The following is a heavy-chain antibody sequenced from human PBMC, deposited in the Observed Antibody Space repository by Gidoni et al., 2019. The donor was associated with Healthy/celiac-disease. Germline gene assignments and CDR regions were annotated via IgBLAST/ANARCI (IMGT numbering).Heavy chain of an antibody. V-gene: IGHV5-51*01. Sequence: EVQLVQSGAAVKKPGESLKISCQGSGYSFTNYWIGWVRQMPGKGLEWMGIIYPGDSDTRYSPSFQGQVTISADKSINTAYLQWSSLKASDTAMYYCARRSGFAVTDLNWFDPWCQGTLVTVSS. CDR3: ARRSGFAVTDLNWFDP. CDR2: IYPGDSDT. J-gene: IGHJ5*02. D-gene: IGHD4-17*01. CDR1: GYSFTNYW.